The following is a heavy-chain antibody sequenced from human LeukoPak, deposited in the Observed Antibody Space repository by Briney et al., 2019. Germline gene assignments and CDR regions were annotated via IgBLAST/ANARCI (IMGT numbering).Heavy chain of an antibody. CDR3: ARVRDGYQGSYMDV. J-gene: IGHJ6*03. D-gene: IGHD5-24*01. CDR2: INHSGST. CDR1: GGSFSGYY. V-gene: IGHV4-34*01. Sequence: SETLSLTCAVYGGSFSGYYWSWIRQPPGKGLEWIGEINHSGSTNYNPSLESRVTISVDTSKNQFSLKLTSVTAADTAVYYCARVRDGYQGSYMDVWGKGTTVTVSS.